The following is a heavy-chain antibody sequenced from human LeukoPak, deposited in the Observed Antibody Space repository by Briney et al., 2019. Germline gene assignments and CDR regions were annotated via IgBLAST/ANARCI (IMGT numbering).Heavy chain of an antibody. CDR2: ISCNSGST. V-gene: IGHV3-9*03. CDR1: GFTFNNYA. CDR3: AKDKGRWLQLYYFDY. Sequence: GRSLRLSCAASGFTFNNYAMYWVRQAPGKGLELVSGISCNSGSTCYADSVKGRFTISRDNSKNSLYLQMNSLRAADMALYYCAKDKGRWLQLYYFDYWGQGTLVTVSS. J-gene: IGHJ4*02. D-gene: IGHD5-24*01.